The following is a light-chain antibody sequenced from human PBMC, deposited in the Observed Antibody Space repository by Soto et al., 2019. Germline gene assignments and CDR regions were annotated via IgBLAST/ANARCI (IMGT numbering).Light chain of an antibody. CDR3: QQYNTYGLT. J-gene: IGKJ4*02. Sequence: DIQMTQSPSTVSASVGDRVSITCRASQSVGNSLAWYQQRPGKAPKLLIFDASTLESGVPSKFSGSGSDTEFTFTISSLQPDDSSTYYCQQYNTYGLTFGGGTKVEIK. CDR1: QSVGNS. V-gene: IGKV1-5*01. CDR2: DAS.